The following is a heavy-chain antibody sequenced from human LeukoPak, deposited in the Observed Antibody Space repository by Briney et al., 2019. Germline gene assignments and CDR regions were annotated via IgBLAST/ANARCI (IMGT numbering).Heavy chain of an antibody. CDR2: ISGSGGST. D-gene: IGHD3-3*01. CDR3: AKEIGIWSGYPYDY. J-gene: IGHJ4*02. CDR1: GFTFSSYW. V-gene: IGHV3-23*01. Sequence: GGSLRLSCAASGFTFSSYWMHWVRQAPGKGLEWVSAISGSGGSTYYADSVKGRFTISRDNSKNTLYLQMNSLRAEDTAVYYCAKEIGIWSGYPYDYWGQGTLVTVSS.